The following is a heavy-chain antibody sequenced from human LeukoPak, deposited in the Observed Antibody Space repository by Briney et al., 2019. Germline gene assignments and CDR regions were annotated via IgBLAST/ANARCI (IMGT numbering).Heavy chain of an antibody. CDR3: ARISLSGWANDY. CDR2: ISSDGSST. CDR1: GFTFSSYW. J-gene: IGHJ4*02. D-gene: IGHD6-19*01. Sequence: GGSLRLSCAASGFTFSSYWMHWVRQAPGKGLVWVTRISSDGSSTSYADSVKGRFTISRDNAKNTLYLQMSSLRAEDTAMYYCARISLSGWANDYWGQGTRFSLSS. V-gene: IGHV3-74*01.